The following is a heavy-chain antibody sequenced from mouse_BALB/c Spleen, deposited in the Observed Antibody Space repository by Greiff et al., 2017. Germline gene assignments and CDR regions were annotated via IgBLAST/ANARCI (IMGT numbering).Heavy chain of an antibody. CDR1: GFTFSSFG. Sequence: EVQLQQSGGGLVQPGGSRKLSCAASGFTFSSFGMHWVRQAPEKGLEWVAYISSGSSTIYYADTVKGRFTISRDNPKNTLFLQMTSLRSEDTAMYYCARDHRIYAMDYWGQGTSVTVSS. D-gene: IGHD2-14*01. V-gene: IGHV5-17*02. CDR2: ISSGSSTI. CDR3: ARDHRIYAMDY. J-gene: IGHJ4*01.